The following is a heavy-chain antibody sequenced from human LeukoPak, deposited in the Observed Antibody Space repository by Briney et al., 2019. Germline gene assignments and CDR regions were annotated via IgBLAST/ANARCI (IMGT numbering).Heavy chain of an antibody. Sequence: PGRSLRLSCVASGFTFSSYGMHWVRQAPGKGLDWVAVIWYDGSNEYYADSVKGRFTISRDNSKNTLYLQMNSLRAEDTAVYYCVVGGSPGYWGQGTLVTVSS. D-gene: IGHD2-15*01. CDR2: IWYDGSNE. J-gene: IGHJ4*02. CDR1: GFTFSSYG. CDR3: VVGGSPGY. V-gene: IGHV3-33*01.